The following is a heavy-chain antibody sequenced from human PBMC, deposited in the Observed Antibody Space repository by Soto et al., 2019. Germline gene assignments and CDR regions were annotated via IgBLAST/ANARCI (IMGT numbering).Heavy chain of an antibody. J-gene: IGHJ6*03. CDR3: ARDGGSGSYSPSRYYYYMDV. CDR2: IYYSGST. V-gene: IGHV4-31*03. CDR1: GGSISSGGYY. D-gene: IGHD3-10*01. Sequence: ASETLSLTCTVSGGSISSGGYYWSWIRQHPGKGLEWIGYIYYSGSTYYNPSLKSRVTISVDTSKNQFSLKLSSVTAADTAVYYCARDGGSGSYSPSRYYYYMDVWGKGTTVTVSS.